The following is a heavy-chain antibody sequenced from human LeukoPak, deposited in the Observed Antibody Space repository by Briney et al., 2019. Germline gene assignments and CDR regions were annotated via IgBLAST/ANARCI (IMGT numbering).Heavy chain of an antibody. CDR2: IYPGDSDT. Sequence: ESLQISCKCSRYNFTTYWIGWVRQLPGKGLESMGIIYPGDSDTRYNPSFQGQVTISADKSMNTAYLQWSSLKASDTAMYYCARADYYYNYMDVWGKGATVTVSS. CDR1: RYNFTTYW. J-gene: IGHJ6*03. V-gene: IGHV5-51*01. CDR3: ARADYYYNYMDV.